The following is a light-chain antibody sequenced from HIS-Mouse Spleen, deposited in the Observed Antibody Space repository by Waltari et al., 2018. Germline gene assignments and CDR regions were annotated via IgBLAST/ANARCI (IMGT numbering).Light chain of an antibody. Sequence: SYELTQPPSVSVSPGQTASITCSGDKLGEKYACWYQQKPGQSPVLVIYQDSKRPSGIPERFSGSNSGNTATLTISGTQAMDEADYYCQAWDSSHVVFGGGTKLTVL. CDR3: QAWDSSHVV. CDR2: QDS. V-gene: IGLV3-1*01. CDR1: KLGEKY. J-gene: IGLJ2*01.